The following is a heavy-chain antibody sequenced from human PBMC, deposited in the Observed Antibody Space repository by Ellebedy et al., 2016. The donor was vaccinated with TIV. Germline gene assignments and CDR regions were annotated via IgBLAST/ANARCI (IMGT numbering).Heavy chain of an antibody. CDR2: INHSGST. V-gene: IGHV4-34*01. J-gene: IGHJ6*02. CDR3: ARVSSGWDHYYYYGMDV. D-gene: IGHD6-19*01. CDR1: GGSFSGYY. Sequence: SETLSLXCAVYGGSFSGYYWSWIRQPPGKGLEWIGEINHSGSTNYNPSLKSRVTISVDTSKNQFSLKLSSVTAADTAVYYCARVSSGWDHYYYYGMDVWGQGTTVTVSS.